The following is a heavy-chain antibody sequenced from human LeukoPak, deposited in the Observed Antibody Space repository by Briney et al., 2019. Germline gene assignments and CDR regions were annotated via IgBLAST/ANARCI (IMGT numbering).Heavy chain of an antibody. CDR3: AILDDYGDYVRYYYYGMDV. J-gene: IGHJ6*02. V-gene: IGHV3-48*04. D-gene: IGHD4-17*01. CDR1: GFTFSSYS. Sequence: RPGGSLRLSCAASGFTFSSYSMNWVRQAPGKGLEWVSYISSSSSTTYYADSVKGRFTICRVNAKNSLYLQMNSLRAEDTAVYYCAILDDYGDYVRYYYYGMDVWGQGTTVTVSS. CDR2: ISSSSSTT.